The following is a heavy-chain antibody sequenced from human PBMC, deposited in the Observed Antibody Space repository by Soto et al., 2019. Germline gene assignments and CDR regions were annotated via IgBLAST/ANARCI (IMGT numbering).Heavy chain of an antibody. CDR2: IWYDGSDE. CDR3: ARDWGVTAGGFEY. Sequence: QVQLVESGGGVVQPGRSLRLSCAASGFTFSSYGMHWVRQAPGKGLEWVALIWYDGSDEYYADSVKGRFTISRDNSKNTLYLQMNSLRVDDTAIYYCARDWGVTAGGFEYWGQGTLVTVSS. V-gene: IGHV3-33*01. D-gene: IGHD2-21*02. J-gene: IGHJ4*02. CDR1: GFTFSSYG.